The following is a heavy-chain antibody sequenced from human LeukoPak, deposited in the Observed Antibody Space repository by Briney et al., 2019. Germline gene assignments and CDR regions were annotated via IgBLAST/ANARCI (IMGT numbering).Heavy chain of an antibody. CDR2: INTDGSIT. CDR1: GFTFGSYW. Sequence: TGGSLRLSCAASGFTFGSYWMHWVRQAPGKGLVWVSRINTDGSITNYADSVKGRFTISRDNAKNTLYLQMNSLRAEDTAVYYCARVYVGSSTTYPFDHWGQGTLVTVSS. J-gene: IGHJ4*02. D-gene: IGHD6-6*01. V-gene: IGHV3-74*01. CDR3: ARVYVGSSTTYPFDH.